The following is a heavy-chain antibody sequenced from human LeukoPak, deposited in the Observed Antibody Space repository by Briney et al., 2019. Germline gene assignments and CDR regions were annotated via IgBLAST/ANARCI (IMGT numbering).Heavy chain of an antibody. J-gene: IGHJ6*02. CDR2: ISSSSSYI. Sequence: GGSLRLSCAAPGFTFSSYRMNWVRQAPGKGLEWVSSISSSSSYIYYADSVKGRFTISRDNAKNSLYLQMNSLRAEDTAVYYCARDNCSSTSCRSPFYYYYYGMDVWGQGTTVTVSS. V-gene: IGHV3-21*01. D-gene: IGHD2-2*01. CDR3: ARDNCSSTSCRSPFYYYYYGMDV. CDR1: GFTFSSYR.